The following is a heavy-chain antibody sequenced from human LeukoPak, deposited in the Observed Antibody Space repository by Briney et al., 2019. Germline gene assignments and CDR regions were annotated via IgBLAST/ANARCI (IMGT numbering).Heavy chain of an antibody. CDR1: GFTFTNAW. V-gene: IGHV3-15*01. Sequence: PGGSLRLSCAASGFTFTNAWMSWVRQAPGKGLEWVGRIKSKTGGGTTDYAAPVKGRFTISRDDSKNTLYLQMNSLKTEDTAVYYCTTVNGDYGDSYWYFDLWGRGTLVTVSS. D-gene: IGHD4-17*01. CDR3: TTVNGDYGDSYWYFDL. J-gene: IGHJ2*01. CDR2: IKSKTGGGTT.